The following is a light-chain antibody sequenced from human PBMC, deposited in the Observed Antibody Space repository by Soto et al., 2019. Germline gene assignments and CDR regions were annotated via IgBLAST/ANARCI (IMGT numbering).Light chain of an antibody. CDR2: LNSDGSH. CDR1: SGHSSYA. CDR3: QTWGTGVHV. V-gene: IGLV4-69*01. Sequence: QLVLTQSPSASASLGASVKLTCTLSSGHSSYAIAWHQQQPEKGPRYLMKLNSDGSHSKGDGIPDRFSGSSSGAERCLTISSLQSEDEADYYCQTWGTGVHVFGGGTKVTVL. J-gene: IGLJ3*02.